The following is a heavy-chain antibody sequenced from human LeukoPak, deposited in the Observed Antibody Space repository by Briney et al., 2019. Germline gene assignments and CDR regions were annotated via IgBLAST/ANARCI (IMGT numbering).Heavy chain of an antibody. J-gene: IGHJ4*02. CDR3: VRDYGDDASYPVGY. V-gene: IGHV1-3*01. Sequence: GASVKVSCKPSGYTFSRYIVHRVREAPGQRPGWMGWIYVGNGGTKYSQNFQGRVTITWDRSANTAYMDLSSLTSEDTALYYCVRDYGDDASYPVGYWGQGTLVAVSS. D-gene: IGHD1-26*01. CDR1: GYTFSRYI. CDR2: IYVGNGGT.